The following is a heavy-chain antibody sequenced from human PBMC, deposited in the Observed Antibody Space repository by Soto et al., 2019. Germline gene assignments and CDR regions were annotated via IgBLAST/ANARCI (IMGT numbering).Heavy chain of an antibody. CDR1: GSSLRDPKVG. CDR2: IFSNDEK. J-gene: IGHJ4*02. D-gene: IGHD5-18*01. CDR3: ARISRYSYDFDF. V-gene: IGHV2-26*01. Sequence: QVTLKESGPVLVKPTETLTLTCTVSGSSLRDPKVGVTWVRQPPGKALEWLAHIFSNDEKSSCTSLRSRVTISEESSGTQVVLTMTSMDPVYTATYVCARISRYSYDFDFWGQGTLVTVSS.